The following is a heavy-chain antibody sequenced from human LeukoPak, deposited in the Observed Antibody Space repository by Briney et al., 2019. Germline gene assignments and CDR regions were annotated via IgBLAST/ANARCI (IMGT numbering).Heavy chain of an antibody. CDR2: IYYSGST. J-gene: IGHJ4*02. CDR1: GGSISSSSYY. Sequence: PSETLSLTCTVSGGSISSSSYYWGWIRQPPGKGLEWIGSIYYSGSTYYNPSLKSRVTISMDTSKSQFSLKLSSVTAADTAVYYCARDLTNYGSGSYDYWGQGTLVTVSS. D-gene: IGHD3-10*01. V-gene: IGHV4-39*07. CDR3: ARDLTNYGSGSYDY.